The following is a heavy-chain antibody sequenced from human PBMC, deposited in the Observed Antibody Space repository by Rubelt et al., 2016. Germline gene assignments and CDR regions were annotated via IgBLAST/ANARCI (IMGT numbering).Heavy chain of an antibody. D-gene: IGHD6-13*01. CDR2: IIPIFGTA. Sequence: QVQLVQSGAEVKKPGSSVMVSCKASGGTFRSYAISWVRQAPGQGLEWMGGIIPIFGTATYAQKFQGRVTIIADESKSTSYMELSSRRSEDTAVYYCARRQQLGPFDYWGQGTLVTVSS. J-gene: IGHJ4*02. CDR3: ARRQQLGPFDY. V-gene: IGHV1-69*01. CDR1: GGTFRSYA.